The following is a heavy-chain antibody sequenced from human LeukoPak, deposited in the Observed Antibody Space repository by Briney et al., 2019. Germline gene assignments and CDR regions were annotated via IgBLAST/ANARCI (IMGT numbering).Heavy chain of an antibody. CDR3: ASLDGYSF. CDR2: ISSDGSYK. D-gene: IGHD5-24*01. V-gene: IGHV3-30*04. J-gene: IGHJ4*02. CDR1: GFTFSSYA. Sequence: PGGSLRPSCAASGFTFSSYAMHWVRQAPGKGLEWVAVISSDGSYKYYADSVKGRFTISRDNSKNTLYLQMNSLRAEDTAVYYCASLDGYSFWGQGTLVTVSS.